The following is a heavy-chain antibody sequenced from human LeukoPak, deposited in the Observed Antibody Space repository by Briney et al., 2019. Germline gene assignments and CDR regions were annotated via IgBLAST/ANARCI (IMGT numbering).Heavy chain of an antibody. CDR3: ARRLRTYFDY. V-gene: IGHV4-4*09. J-gene: IGHJ4*02. Sequence: PSETLSLTCAVSGGSISAYYWNWIRQPPGKGLEGIGYIFTGSTTYNPSLKSRVTISVDTSKNQFSLKLSSVTAADTAVYYCARRLRTYFDYWGQGSLVTVSS. CDR1: GGSISAYY. CDR2: IFTGST.